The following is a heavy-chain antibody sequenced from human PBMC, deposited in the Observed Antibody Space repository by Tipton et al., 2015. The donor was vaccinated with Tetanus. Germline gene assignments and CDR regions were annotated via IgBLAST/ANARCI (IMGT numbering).Heavy chain of an antibody. D-gene: IGHD1-14*01. CDR1: GGSFSGYY. CDR3: ARRRGMIHTFDI. J-gene: IGHJ3*02. V-gene: IGHV4-34*01. Sequence: TLSLTCAVFGGSFSGYYWNWIRQPPGKGLEWIGQIDHSGSTSYNPSLKSRVTISVDTSKNQFSLNLSSVTAADTAVYYCARRRGMIHTFDIWGQGTVVTVSS. CDR2: IDHSGST.